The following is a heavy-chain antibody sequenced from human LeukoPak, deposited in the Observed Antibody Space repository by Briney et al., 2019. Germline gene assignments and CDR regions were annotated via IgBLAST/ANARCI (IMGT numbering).Heavy chain of an antibody. CDR2: INPNSGGT. CDR3: ARRGPNGDGYKKKGYWYFDL. CDR1: GYTFTGYY. V-gene: IGHV1-2*02. Sequence: ASVKVSCKASGYTFTGYYMHWVRQAPGQGLEWMGWINPNSGGTNYAQKFQGRVTMTRDTSISTAYMELSRLRSDDTAVYYCARRGPNGDGYKKKGYWYFDLWGRGTLVTVSS. J-gene: IGHJ2*01. D-gene: IGHD5-24*01.